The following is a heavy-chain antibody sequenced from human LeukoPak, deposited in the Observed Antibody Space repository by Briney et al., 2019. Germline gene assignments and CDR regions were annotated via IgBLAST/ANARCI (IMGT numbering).Heavy chain of an antibody. Sequence: GGSLRLSCAAPGFTFNSYSMNWVRRAPGKGLEWVSSVRSGSSYIYYADSVKGRITISRDNSKNSLYLHMNSLRAEDMAIYYCARDRREEDAFDIWGQGTMVTVSS. CDR2: VRSGSSYI. D-gene: IGHD1-26*01. CDR1: GFTFNSYS. V-gene: IGHV3-21*01. J-gene: IGHJ3*02. CDR3: ARDRREEDAFDI.